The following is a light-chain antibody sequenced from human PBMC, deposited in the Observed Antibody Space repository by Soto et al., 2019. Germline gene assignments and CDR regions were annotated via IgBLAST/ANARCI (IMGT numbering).Light chain of an antibody. V-gene: IGKV1-9*01. CDR3: QQLNSYPLT. J-gene: IGKJ4*01. CDR2: AAS. CDR1: QGISSY. Sequence: DIQLTQSPSFLSPSVGDRVSITCRASQGISSYLAWYQQKPGKAPKLLIYAASTLQSGVPSRFSGSESGTEFTLTISSLQPEDFATYYCQQLNSYPLTFGGGTKVEIK.